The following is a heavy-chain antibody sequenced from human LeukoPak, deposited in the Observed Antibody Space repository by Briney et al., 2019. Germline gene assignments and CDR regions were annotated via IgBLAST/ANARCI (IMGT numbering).Heavy chain of an antibody. V-gene: IGHV3-74*01. CDR2: IKSDGSDT. CDR1: GFTFSTYW. D-gene: IGHD3/OR15-3a*01. Sequence: GGSLRLSCAASGFTFSTYWMHSVRQAPGEGLVWVSRIKSDGSDTSYADSVKGRFTISRDNAKNTLYLQMNSLRAEDTAVYYCARGFWTGVEYWGQGALVTVSS. J-gene: IGHJ4*02. CDR3: ARGFWTGVEY.